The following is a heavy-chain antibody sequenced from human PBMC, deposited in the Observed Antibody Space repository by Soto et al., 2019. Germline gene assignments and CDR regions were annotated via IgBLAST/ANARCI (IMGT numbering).Heavy chain of an antibody. CDR2: ISSSGSTM. CDR1: GFTFSNYE. V-gene: IGHV3-48*03. Sequence: ELQLVESGGGLVQPGGSLRLSCAASGFTFSNYEMNWVRQAPGKGLEWVSYISSSGSTMYYAESVKGRFTISRDNAKNSLYLQMSSLRAEDTAVYYWSRELTPDAFDIWGQGTMVTVSS. CDR3: SRELTPDAFDI. D-gene: IGHD2-15*01. J-gene: IGHJ3*02.